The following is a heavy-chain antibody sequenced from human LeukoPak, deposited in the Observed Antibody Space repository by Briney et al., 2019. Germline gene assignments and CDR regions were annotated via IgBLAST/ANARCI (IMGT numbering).Heavy chain of an antibody. Sequence: QPGGSLRLSCAASGFTFSSYAMHWVRQAPGKGLEWVAVISYDGSNKYYADSVKGRFTISRDNSKNTLYLQMNSLRAEDTAVYYCARDSGSRPIGPSRPTDAFDIWGQGTMVTVSS. CDR3: ARDSGSRPIGPSRPTDAFDI. CDR1: GFTFSSYA. J-gene: IGHJ3*02. D-gene: IGHD6-19*01. CDR2: ISYDGSNK. V-gene: IGHV3-30-3*01.